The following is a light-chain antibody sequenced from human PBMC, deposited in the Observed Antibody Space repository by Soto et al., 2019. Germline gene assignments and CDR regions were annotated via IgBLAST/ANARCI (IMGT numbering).Light chain of an antibody. J-gene: IGKJ3*01. CDR1: QNVNRW. V-gene: IGKV1-5*01. CDR2: GAS. CDR3: QQYESFSFA. Sequence: DVQMTQSPSTLSASVGDRVTITCRVSQNVNRWLAWYQQKPGKAPKLLIYGASSLEDGVPSRFSGGGSGTQFTLTISSLQPDDFATYYCQQYESFSFASGPGTKVDIK.